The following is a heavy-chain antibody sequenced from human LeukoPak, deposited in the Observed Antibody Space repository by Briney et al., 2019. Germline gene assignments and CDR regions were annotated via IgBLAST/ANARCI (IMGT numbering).Heavy chain of an antibody. J-gene: IGHJ6*02. CDR2: IYSGGST. D-gene: IGHD6-13*01. CDR3: ARGYSSYGMDV. Sequence: GGSLRLSCAASGFIFSNAWMNWVRQAPGKGLEWVSVIYSGGSTYYADSVKGRFTISRDNSKNTLYLQMNSLRAEDTAVYYCARGYSSYGMDVWGQGTTVTVSS. V-gene: IGHV3-66*01. CDR1: GFIFSNAW.